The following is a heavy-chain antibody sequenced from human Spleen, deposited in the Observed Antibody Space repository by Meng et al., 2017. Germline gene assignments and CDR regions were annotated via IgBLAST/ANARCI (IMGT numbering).Heavy chain of an antibody. CDR3: ARVNSDCGGVMCYKGWFDP. D-gene: IGHD2-21*01. CDR1: GGSIRGGDYY. V-gene: IGHV4-30-4*01. Sequence: QVQLQESGPGLVKPPQPLPLTCSVFGGSIRGGDYYWSWIRQPPGKGLEWIGYIHFSGSTYYNPSLNSRITISVDMSRNQFSLRLTSVTSADMAVYYCARVNSDCGGVMCYKGWFDPWGQGTLVTVSS. CDR2: IHFSGST. J-gene: IGHJ5*02.